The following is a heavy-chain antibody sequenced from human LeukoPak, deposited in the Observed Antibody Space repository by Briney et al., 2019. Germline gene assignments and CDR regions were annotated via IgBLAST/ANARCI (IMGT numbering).Heavy chain of an antibody. Sequence: PGRSLRLSCAASGFTFSSYAMSWVRQAPGKGLEWVSAISGSGGSTYYADSVKGRFTISRDDSKNTLYLQMNSLRAEDTAVYYCANPNALTYSSSWYRGDYWGQGTLVTVSS. CDR3: ANPNALTYSSSWYRGDY. CDR1: GFTFSSYA. V-gene: IGHV3-23*01. D-gene: IGHD6-13*01. J-gene: IGHJ4*02. CDR2: ISGSGGST.